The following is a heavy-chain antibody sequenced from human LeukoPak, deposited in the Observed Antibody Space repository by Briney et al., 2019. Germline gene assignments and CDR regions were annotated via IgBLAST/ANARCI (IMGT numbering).Heavy chain of an antibody. CDR2: ILNDGNSK. D-gene: IGHD3-22*01. Sequence: PGRSLRLSCAASGLTFSSYGMHWVRQAPGRGLEWVAVILNDGNSKYYADSVKDRFTISRDNSKNTLYLQMNSLRAEDTAVYYCAKDLDSSGFSYWGQGTLVTVSS. CDR3: AKDLDSSGFSY. V-gene: IGHV3-30*18. CDR1: GLTFSSYG. J-gene: IGHJ4*02.